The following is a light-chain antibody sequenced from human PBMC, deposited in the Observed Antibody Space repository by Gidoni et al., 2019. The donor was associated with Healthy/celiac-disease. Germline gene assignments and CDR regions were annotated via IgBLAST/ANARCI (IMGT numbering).Light chain of an antibody. CDR1: QSISSY. Sequence: IQLTQSPSSLSASVGDRVTITCRASQSISSYLNWYQQKPGKAAKLLIYSAASMQSRVTSRFSGSGSGTEFTLTISSLQQEDFATDYCQQRYSTPWTFGQGTKVEIK. CDR3: QQRYSTPWT. J-gene: IGKJ1*01. CDR2: SAA. V-gene: IGKV1-39*01.